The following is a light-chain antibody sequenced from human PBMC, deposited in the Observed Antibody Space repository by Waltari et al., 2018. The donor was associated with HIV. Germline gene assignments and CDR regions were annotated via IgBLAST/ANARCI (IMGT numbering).Light chain of an antibody. CDR3: NSRDSSGNHLV. V-gene: IGLV3-19*01. J-gene: IGLJ3*02. Sequence: SSELTQDPAVSVALGQTVRLTCQGDSLRQYYGTWYQQKPGQAPVLVHYGKNNRPSGIPDRFSGSTSGSTTALTIAGAQAEDEADYYCNSRDSSGNHLVFGGGTKLTVL. CDR1: SLRQYY. CDR2: GKN.